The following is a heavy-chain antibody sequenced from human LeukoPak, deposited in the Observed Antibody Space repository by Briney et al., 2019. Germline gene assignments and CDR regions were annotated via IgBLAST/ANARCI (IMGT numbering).Heavy chain of an antibody. CDR2: IYSGGST. V-gene: IGHV3-53*04. CDR1: GFTVSSNY. D-gene: IGHD1-26*01. J-gene: IGHJ3*02. Sequence: TGGSLRLSCAASGFTVSSNYMSWVRQAPGKGLEWVSVIYSGGSTYYADSVKGRFAISRHNSKNKLYLQMNSLRAEDTAVYYCARESGSYPFAFDIWGQGTMVTVSS. CDR3: ARESGSYPFAFDI.